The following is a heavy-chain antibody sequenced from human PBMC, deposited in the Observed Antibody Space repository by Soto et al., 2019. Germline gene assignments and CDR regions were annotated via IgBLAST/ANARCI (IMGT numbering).Heavy chain of an antibody. J-gene: IGHJ6*03. CDR3: ARKIAAAGTYYYYYMDV. D-gene: IGHD6-13*01. CDR2: IYHSGST. Sequence: SETLSLTCAFSSGSISSSNWWSWVRQPPGKGLEWIGEIYHSGSTNYNPSLKSRVTISVDKSKNQFSLKLSSVTAADTAVYYCARKIAAAGTYYYYYMDVWGKGTTVTVSS. V-gene: IGHV4-4*02. CDR1: SGSISSSNW.